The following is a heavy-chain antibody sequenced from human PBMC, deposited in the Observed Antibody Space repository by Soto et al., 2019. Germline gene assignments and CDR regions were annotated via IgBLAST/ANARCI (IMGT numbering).Heavy chain of an antibody. V-gene: IGHV3-48*02. J-gene: IGHJ4*02. CDR2: STSSGDSI. CDR3: ARLPKGSMVTS. D-gene: IGHD2-21*02. CDR1: GFRFGEHS. Sequence: PGGSLRLSCAASGFRFGEHSMNWVRQAPGKGLEWLSYSTSSGDSIYYADSVKGRFTVSRDNAKNSLLLHMNSLRDDDTAVYYCARLPKGSMVTSWGQGTLVTVSS.